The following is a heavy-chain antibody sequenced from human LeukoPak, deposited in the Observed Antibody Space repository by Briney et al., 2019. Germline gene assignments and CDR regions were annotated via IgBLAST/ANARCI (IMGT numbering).Heavy chain of an antibody. V-gene: IGHV3-23*01. D-gene: IGHD5-24*01. CDR1: GFTFSSYA. CDR2: ISGSGGST. Sequence: GRSLRLSCAASGFTFSSYAMSWVRQAPGEGLEWVSAISGSGGSTYYADSVKGRFTISRDNSKNTLYLQMNSLRAEDTAVYYCANRDPDWFDPWGQGTLVTVSS. CDR3: ANRDPDWFDP. J-gene: IGHJ5*02.